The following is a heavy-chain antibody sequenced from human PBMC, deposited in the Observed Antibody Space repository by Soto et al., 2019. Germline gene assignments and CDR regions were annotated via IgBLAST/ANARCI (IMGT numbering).Heavy chain of an antibody. CDR1: GYTFTSYD. D-gene: IGHD6-25*01. V-gene: IGHV1-8*01. CDR2: MNPNSGNT. Sequence: ASVKVSCKASGYTFTSYDINWVRQATGQGLGWMGWMNPNSGNTGYAQKFQGRVTMTRNTSISTAYMELSSLRSEDTAVYYCARGRRQARGRYYYYDMDVWGKGTTVTVSS. J-gene: IGHJ6*03. CDR3: ARGRRQARGRYYYYDMDV.